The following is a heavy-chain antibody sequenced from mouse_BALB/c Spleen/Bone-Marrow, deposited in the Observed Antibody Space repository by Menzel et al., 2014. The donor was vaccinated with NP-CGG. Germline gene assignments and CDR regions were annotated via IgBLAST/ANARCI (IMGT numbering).Heavy chain of an antibody. CDR2: IYPGDGDT. J-gene: IGHJ4*01. CDR3: ASPYGNYDAMDY. Sequence: VQLQQSGAELARPGASVKLSCKASGYTFTNYWMQWVKQRPGQGLEWIGAIYPGDGDTRYTQKFRGKATLTADKSSNTAYMQLSSLTSEDSAVYFCASPYGNYDAMDYWDQGTSVTVSS. CDR1: GYTFTNYW. V-gene: IGHV1-87*01. D-gene: IGHD2-1*01.